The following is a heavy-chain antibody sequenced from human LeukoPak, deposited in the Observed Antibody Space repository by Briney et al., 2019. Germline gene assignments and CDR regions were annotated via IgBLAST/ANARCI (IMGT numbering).Heavy chain of an antibody. J-gene: IGHJ6*03. Sequence: ASVKVSCKASGYTFTGSYMHWVRQAPGQGLEWMGWINPNTGGTNYAQKFQGRVTMTWDTSISTAYMELNSLRPDDTAVYYCASSVGYNKAGYYYYMDFWGKGTTVTVSS. CDR1: GYTFTGSY. CDR3: ASSVGYNKAGYYYYMDF. V-gene: IGHV1-2*02. CDR2: INPNTGGT. D-gene: IGHD5-24*01.